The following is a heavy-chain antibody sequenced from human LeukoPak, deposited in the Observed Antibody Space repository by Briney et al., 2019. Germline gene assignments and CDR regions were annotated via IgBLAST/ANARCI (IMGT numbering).Heavy chain of an antibody. CDR3: ARGGSSWYVDYYYGMDV. D-gene: IGHD6-13*01. J-gene: IGHJ6*02. CDR1: GFTFSSYW. Sequence: PGGSLRLSCAASGFTFSSYWMSWVRQAPGKGLEWVANIKQDGSEKYYVDSVKGRFTISRDNAKNSLYLQMNSLRAEDTAVYYCARGGSSWYVDYYYGMDVWGQGTTVTVSS. V-gene: IGHV3-7*05. CDR2: IKQDGSEK.